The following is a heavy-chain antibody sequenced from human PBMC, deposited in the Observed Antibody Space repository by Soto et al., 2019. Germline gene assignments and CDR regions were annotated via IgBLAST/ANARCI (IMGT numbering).Heavy chain of an antibody. D-gene: IGHD3-3*01. J-gene: IGHJ6*02. CDR3: SRDGDFYGLDV. V-gene: IGHV3-49*03. CDR2: IRGSTYGGTT. Sequence: GSLRLSGTFSVFTSDDSDYALTWFRQAPGKGLQWLGLIRGSTYGGTTEYAASVKGRFTISRDDSKGITYLQMNSLKTEDTAVYYCSRDGDFYGLDVWGQGTTVTVSS. CDR1: VFTSDDSDYA.